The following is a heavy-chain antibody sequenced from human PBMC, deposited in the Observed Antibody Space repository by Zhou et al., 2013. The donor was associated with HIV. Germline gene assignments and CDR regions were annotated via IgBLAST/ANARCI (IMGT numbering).Heavy chain of an antibody. CDR2: INPSGGST. CDR1: GYTFTSYY. D-gene: IGHD1-26*01. J-gene: IGHJ4*02. CDR3: ARAGSIAVGATYPRFDY. Sequence: QVQLVQSGAEVKKPGASVKVSCKASGYTFTSYYMHWVRQAPGQGLEWMGIINPSGGSTSYAQKFQGRVTMTRDTSTSTVYMELSSLRSEDTAVYYCARAGSIAVGATYPRFDYWGQGTLVTVSS. V-gene: IGHV1-46*03.